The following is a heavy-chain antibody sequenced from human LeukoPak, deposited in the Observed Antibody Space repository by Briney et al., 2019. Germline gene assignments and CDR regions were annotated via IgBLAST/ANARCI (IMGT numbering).Heavy chain of an antibody. Sequence: GSLRLSCAASGFTFGTYDMSWIRQPPGKGLEWIGEINHSGSTNYNPSLKSRVTISVDTSKNQFSLKLSSVTAADTAVYYCARGEVGYYGSGSYTPIHYFDYWGQGTLVTVSS. CDR2: INHSGST. D-gene: IGHD3-10*01. CDR1: GFTFGTYD. CDR3: ARGEVGYYGSGSYTPIHYFDY. V-gene: IGHV4-34*01. J-gene: IGHJ4*02.